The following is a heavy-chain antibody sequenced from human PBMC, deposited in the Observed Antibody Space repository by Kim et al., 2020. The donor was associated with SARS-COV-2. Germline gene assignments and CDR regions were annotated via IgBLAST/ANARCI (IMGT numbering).Heavy chain of an antibody. CDR3: AKVHGSGSYYNVPYFDY. D-gene: IGHD3-10*01. V-gene: IGHV3-9*01. Sequence: VKGRFTISRDNAKNSLYLQMNSLRAEDTALYYCAKVHGSGSYYNVPYFDYWGQGTLVTVSS. J-gene: IGHJ4*02.